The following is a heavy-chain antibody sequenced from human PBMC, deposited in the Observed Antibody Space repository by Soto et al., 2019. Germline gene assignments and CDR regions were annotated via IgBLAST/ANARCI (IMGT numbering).Heavy chain of an antibody. Sequence: QVHLVQSGAEVKKPGASVKVSCKASGYTFTSYALHWVRQAPGQRLEWMGWINPHTGNTQYSQKFQGRVAITKDTSASTAYMELSSLRSEDTAVYYCARGDYDSSGYWPFDSWGQGTLVTVSS. D-gene: IGHD3-22*01. J-gene: IGHJ4*02. CDR3: ARGDYDSSGYWPFDS. V-gene: IGHV1-3*01. CDR2: INPHTGNT. CDR1: GYTFTSYA.